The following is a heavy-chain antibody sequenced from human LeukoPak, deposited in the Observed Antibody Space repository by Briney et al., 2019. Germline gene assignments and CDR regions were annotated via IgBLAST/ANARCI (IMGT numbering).Heavy chain of an antibody. CDR2: IKQDGNQK. V-gene: IGHV3-7*01. CDR1: GFTFNEFW. D-gene: IGHD3-22*01. Sequence: GGSLRLSCAASGFTFNEFWMSWVRQAPGKGLEWVADIKQDGNQKYYVDSVKGRFTISRDNAKNSLYLQMNSLRAEDTAVYYCAREHYDNSGYKFDYWGQGTLATVSS. J-gene: IGHJ4*02. CDR3: AREHYDNSGYKFDY.